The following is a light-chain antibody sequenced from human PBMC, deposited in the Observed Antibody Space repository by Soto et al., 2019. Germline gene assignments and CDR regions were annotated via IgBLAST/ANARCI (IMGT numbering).Light chain of an antibody. CDR1: QSVSSSY. J-gene: IGKJ1*01. CDR2: GAS. Sequence: EIVLTQSPGTLSLSPGERATLSCRASQSVSSSYLAWYQQKPGQAPRLLIYGASSRATGIPDRFSGSGAGTDFTLTISRLEPEDSAVYYCQQYSASPRTFGPGTKVEI. CDR3: QQYSASPRT. V-gene: IGKV3-20*01.